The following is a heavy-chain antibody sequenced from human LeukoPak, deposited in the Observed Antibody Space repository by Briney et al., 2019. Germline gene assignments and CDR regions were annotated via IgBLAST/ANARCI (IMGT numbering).Heavy chain of an antibody. CDR3: GMSGDRVPLQDDVFDV. J-gene: IGHJ3*01. CDR2: IYPGDSGP. D-gene: IGHD1-26*01. V-gene: IGHV5-51*01. CDR1: ESSFTSYC. Sequence: GESLNISCKVPESSFTSYCFGWFRQLPGKGLEWMGFIYPGDSGPTYSPSFQGQVTISVDKSINTAYLQWSSLQASDTAMYYCGMSGDRVPLQDDVFDVWGQGTMVTVST.